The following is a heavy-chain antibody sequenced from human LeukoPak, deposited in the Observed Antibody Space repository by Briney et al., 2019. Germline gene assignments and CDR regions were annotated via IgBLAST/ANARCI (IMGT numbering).Heavy chain of an antibody. CDR2: LYSDGNT. V-gene: IGHV3-53*01. J-gene: IGHJ4*02. Sequence: GGSLRLSCAASGFTVITNDMTWVRQAPGKGLEWVAVLYSDGNTKYADSVQGRFTISRDNSKNTLSLEMNSLRPVQSAVYYCARGVEPLAANTLAYWGQGTLVTVSS. D-gene: IGHD1-14*01. CDR1: GFTVITND. CDR3: ARGVEPLAANTLAY.